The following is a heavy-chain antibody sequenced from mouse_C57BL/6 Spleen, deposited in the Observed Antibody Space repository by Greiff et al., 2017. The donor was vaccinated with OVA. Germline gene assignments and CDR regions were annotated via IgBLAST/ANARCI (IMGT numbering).Heavy chain of an antibody. V-gene: IGHV14-4*01. J-gene: IGHJ3*01. Sequence: EVQLQQSGAELVRPGASVKLSCTASGFNIKDDYMHWVKQRPEQGLEWIGWIDPENGDTEYASKFQGKATITADTSSNTAYLQLSSLTSEDTAVYYCTLGSSYSYWGQGTLVTVSA. D-gene: IGHD1-1*01. CDR2: IDPENGDT. CDR3: TLGSSYSY. CDR1: GFNIKDDY.